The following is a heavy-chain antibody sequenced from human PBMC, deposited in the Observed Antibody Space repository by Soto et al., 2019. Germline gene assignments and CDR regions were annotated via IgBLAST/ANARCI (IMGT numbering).Heavy chain of an antibody. D-gene: IGHD3-10*01. J-gene: IGHJ3*02. CDR1: GGSISSGGYF. CDR2: INYSGST. V-gene: IGHV4-31*03. CDR3: ARDILLWFGELPPRAHDAFDI. Sequence: QVQLQESGPGLVKPSQTLSLTCTVSGGSISSGGYFWSWIRQHPGKGLEWIGDINYSGSTYSNPSLKSRVTISVDPSKNQFSLKLSSVTAADTAGYYCARDILLWFGELPPRAHDAFDIWGQGTMVTVSS.